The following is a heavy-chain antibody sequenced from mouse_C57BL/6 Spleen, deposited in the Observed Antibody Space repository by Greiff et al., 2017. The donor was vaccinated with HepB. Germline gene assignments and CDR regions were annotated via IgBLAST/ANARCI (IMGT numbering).Heavy chain of an antibody. V-gene: IGHV1-18*01. J-gene: IGHJ3*01. Sequence: EVQRVESGPELVKPGASVKIPCKASGYTFTDYNMDWVKQSHGKSLEWIGDINPNNGGTIYNQKFKGKATLTVDKSSSTAYMELRSLTSEDTAVYYCARRNWDRGFAYWGQGTLVTVSA. CDR3: ARRNWDRGFAY. CDR2: INPNNGGT. D-gene: IGHD4-1*01. CDR1: GYTFTDYN.